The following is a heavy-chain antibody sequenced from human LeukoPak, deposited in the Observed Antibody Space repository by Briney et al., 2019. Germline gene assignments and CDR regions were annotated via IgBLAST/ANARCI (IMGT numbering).Heavy chain of an antibody. CDR2: IYYSGST. D-gene: IGHD6-19*01. CDR3: ARHPETRGAVAGATFDY. CDR1: GCSLSRYY. V-gene: IGHV4-59*08. Sequence: AETLSLTCTVSGCSLSRYYWSWVRQPPGKGLEWVGYIYYSGSTNYNPSLKSRGNISVDTSKNQFSLKLSSVTAADTAVYYCARHPETRGAVAGATFDYWGQGTLVTVSS. J-gene: IGHJ4*02.